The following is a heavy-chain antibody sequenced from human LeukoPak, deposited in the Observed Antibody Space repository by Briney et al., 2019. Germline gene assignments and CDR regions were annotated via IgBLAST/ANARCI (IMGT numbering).Heavy chain of an antibody. CDR2: ISYSGST. V-gene: IGHV4-61*05. Sequence: PSETLSLTCTVSGGSISSSSYYWGWIRQPPGKGLEWIGYISYSGSTNYNPSLKSRVTISVDTSKNQFSLKLSSVAAADTAVYYCARLAAAGTFYYYYGMDVWGQGTTVTVSS. CDR1: GGSISSSSYY. J-gene: IGHJ6*02. D-gene: IGHD6-13*01. CDR3: ARLAAAGTFYYYYGMDV.